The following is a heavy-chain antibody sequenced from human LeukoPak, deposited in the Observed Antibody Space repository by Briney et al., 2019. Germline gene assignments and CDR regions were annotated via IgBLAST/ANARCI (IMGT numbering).Heavy chain of an antibody. CDR1: GFTFSSYG. J-gene: IGHJ6*02. CDR2: IWYDGSNK. V-gene: IGHV3-33*01. D-gene: IGHD3-16*01. Sequence: GGSLRLSCAASGFTFSSYGMHWVRQAPGKGLEWVTVIWYDGSNKYYADSVKGRFTISRDNSKNTLYLQMNSLRAEDTAVYYCARDQVPGGYYYGMDVWGQGTTVTVSS. CDR3: ARDQVPGGYYYGMDV.